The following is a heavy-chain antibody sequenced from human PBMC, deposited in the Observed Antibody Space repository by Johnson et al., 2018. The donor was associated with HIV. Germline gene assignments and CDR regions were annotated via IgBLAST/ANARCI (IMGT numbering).Heavy chain of an antibody. D-gene: IGHD3-10*01. Sequence: VQLVESGGGLVQPGGSLRLSCAASGFTFSSYDMHWVRQATGKGLEWVSAIGTAGDTYYPGSVQGRFTISRDNSKNTLYLQMNSLRAEDTAVYFCARERHYYGSVRPRERQGDAFDIWGQGTMVTVAS. CDR2: IGTAGDT. V-gene: IGHV3-13*01. CDR1: GFTFSSYD. CDR3: ARERHYYGSVRPRERQGDAFDI. J-gene: IGHJ3*02.